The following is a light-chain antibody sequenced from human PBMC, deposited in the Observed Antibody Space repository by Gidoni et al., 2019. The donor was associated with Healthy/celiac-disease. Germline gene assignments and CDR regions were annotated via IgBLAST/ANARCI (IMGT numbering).Light chain of an antibody. CDR2: GAS. CDR3: QQYNNWPRGFT. J-gene: IGKJ3*01. Sequence: EIVMTQSPATLSVSPGERATLSCRASQSVSSNLAWYQQKPGQAPRLLIYGASTRATGIPARFRGSGSGTEFTLTISSLQSEDFAVYYCQQYNNWPRGFTFGPGTKVDIK. CDR1: QSVSSN. V-gene: IGKV3-15*01.